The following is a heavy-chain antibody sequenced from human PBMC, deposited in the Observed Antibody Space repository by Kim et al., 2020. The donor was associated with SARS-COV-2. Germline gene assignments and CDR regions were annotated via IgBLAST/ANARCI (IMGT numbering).Heavy chain of an antibody. CDR2: IYSSGDST. CDR1: GFTFSNNA. D-gene: IGHD5-12*01. Sequence: GGSLRLSCAASGFTFSNNAMNWVRQAPGKGLEWVSAIYSSGDSTYYAASVEGRFTVSRDHSKNTLFLQMNSLRADDTAVYYCAVAGGYNAYDALDYWG. J-gene: IGHJ4*01. CDR3: AVAGGYNAYDALDY. V-gene: IGHV3-23*05.